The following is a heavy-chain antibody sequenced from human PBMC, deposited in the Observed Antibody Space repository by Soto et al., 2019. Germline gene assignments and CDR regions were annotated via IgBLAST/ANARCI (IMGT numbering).Heavy chain of an antibody. Sequence: ASVKVSCKASGYTFTSYGISWVRQAPGQGLEWMGWISAYNGNTNYAQKLQGRVTMTTDTSTSTAYMELRSLRSDDTAVYYCARDRKYSSSWYSDWFDPWGQGTLVTSPQ. CDR2: ISAYNGNT. CDR1: GYTFTSYG. D-gene: IGHD6-13*01. J-gene: IGHJ5*02. V-gene: IGHV1-18*01. CDR3: ARDRKYSSSWYSDWFDP.